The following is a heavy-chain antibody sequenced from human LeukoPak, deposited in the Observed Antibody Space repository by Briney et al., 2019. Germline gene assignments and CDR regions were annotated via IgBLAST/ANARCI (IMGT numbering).Heavy chain of an antibody. CDR1: GYTFTSYD. J-gene: IGHJ3*02. CDR2: MNPNSGNT. CDR3: ARVYCSGGSCYFGAFDI. Sequence: ASVKVSCKASGYTFTSYDINWVRQATGQGLEWMGWMNPNSGNTGYAQKFQGRVTTTRNTSISTAYMELSSLRSEDTAVYYCARVYCSGGSCYFGAFDIWGQGTMVTVSS. D-gene: IGHD2-15*01. V-gene: IGHV1-8*01.